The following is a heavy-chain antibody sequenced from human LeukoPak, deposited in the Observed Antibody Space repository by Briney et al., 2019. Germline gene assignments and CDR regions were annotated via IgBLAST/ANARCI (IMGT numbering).Heavy chain of an antibody. CDR2: INPNSGGT. D-gene: IGHD6-13*01. CDR1: GYTFTGYY. J-gene: IGHJ5*02. V-gene: IGHV1-2*02. CDR3: AREYSSSWGAGFDP. Sequence: ASVKVSCKASGYTFTGYYMHWVRQAPGQGLEWMGWINPNSGGTNYAQKFQGRVTMTRDTSISTAYMELSRLRSDDTAVYYCAREYSSSWGAGFDPWGQGTLVTVSS.